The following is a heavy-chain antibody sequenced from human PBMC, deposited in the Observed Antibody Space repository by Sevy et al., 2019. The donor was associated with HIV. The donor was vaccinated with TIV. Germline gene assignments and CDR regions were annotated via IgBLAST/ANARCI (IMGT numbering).Heavy chain of an antibody. J-gene: IGHJ6*02. CDR1: GFTVSSNY. Sequence: GGSLRLSCAASGFTVSSNYMSWVRQAPGKGLEWVSVIYSGGSTYYADSVKGRFTISRDNSKNTLYLQMNSLRAEDTAVYYCARTRDAFVWWGCRYTLYGMDVWGQGTTVTVSS. V-gene: IGHV3-53*01. CDR3: ARTRDAFVWWGCRYTLYGMDV. CDR2: IYSGGST. D-gene: IGHD3-16*02.